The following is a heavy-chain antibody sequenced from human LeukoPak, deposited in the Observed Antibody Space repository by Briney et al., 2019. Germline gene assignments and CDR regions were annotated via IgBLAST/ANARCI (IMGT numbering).Heavy chain of an antibody. CDR1: GFTFSSYA. CDR3: ARGNTAPTYYYYYMDV. V-gene: IGHV3-30-3*01. J-gene: IGHJ6*03. D-gene: IGHD5-18*01. Sequence: GRSLRLSCAASGFTFSSYAMHWVRQAPGKGLEWVAVISYDGSNKYYADSVKGRFTISRDNSKNTLYLQMNSLRAEDTAVYYCARGNTAPTYYYYYMDVWGKGTTVTVSS. CDR2: ISYDGSNK.